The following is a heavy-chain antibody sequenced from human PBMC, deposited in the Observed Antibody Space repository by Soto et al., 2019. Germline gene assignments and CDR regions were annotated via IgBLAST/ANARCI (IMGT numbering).Heavy chain of an antibody. CDR2: IYYSGST. J-gene: IGHJ5*02. CDR1: GASMSSGGYY. D-gene: IGHD6-6*01. Sequence: QVQLQESGPGLVKPSQTLSLTCTVSGASMSSGGYYWTWIRQSPGKGLEWIGYIYYSGSTYYNPSLVSRVAISLDTSRIQSSLTLHSVTAADTAIYYCARDRHNNFFDPWGQGTLVTVSS. V-gene: IGHV4-31*03. CDR3: ARDRHNNFFDP.